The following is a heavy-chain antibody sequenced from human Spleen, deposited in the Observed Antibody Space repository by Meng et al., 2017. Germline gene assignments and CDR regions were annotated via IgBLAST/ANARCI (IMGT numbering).Heavy chain of an antibody. D-gene: IGHD4-11*01. Sequence: QWKLQQWGPGLVKLSETLSLTCVVSGGSFSDYYWSWIRQPPGKGLEWIGEINHSGSTNYNPSLESRATISVDTSQNNLSLKLSSVTAADSAVYYCARGPTTMAHDFDYWGQGTLVTVSS. V-gene: IGHV4-34*01. CDR1: GGSFSDYY. J-gene: IGHJ4*02. CDR3: ARGPTTMAHDFDY. CDR2: INHSGST.